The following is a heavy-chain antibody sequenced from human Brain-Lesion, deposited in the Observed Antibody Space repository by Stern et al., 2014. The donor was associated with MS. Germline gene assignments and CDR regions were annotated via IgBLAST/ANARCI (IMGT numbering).Heavy chain of an antibody. CDR2: ISWNSGTI. V-gene: IGHV3-9*01. J-gene: IGHJ4*02. CDR1: GFTFDDYA. CDR3: ARDITGSSAYFAY. Sequence: EVQLVESGGDLVQPGRSLRLSCAAFGFTFDDYALHCVRQAPGKGLEWVAGISWNSGTIGYAASVKGRFTTSRDNAYSSLYLQMNSLRPEDTALYYCARDITGSSAYFAYWGQGTLVTVSS. D-gene: IGHD1-14*01.